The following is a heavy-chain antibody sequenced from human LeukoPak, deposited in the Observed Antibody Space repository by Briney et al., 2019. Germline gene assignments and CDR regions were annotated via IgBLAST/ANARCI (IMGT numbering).Heavy chain of an antibody. Sequence: ASVKVSCKASGYTFTGYYMHWVRQAPGQGLEWMGRINPNSGGTNYAQKFQGRVTMTRDTSISTAYMELSRLRSDDTAVYYCARDTIAAAGNSYIGHAEYFQHWGQGTLDTVSS. J-gene: IGHJ1*01. CDR1: GYTFTGYY. D-gene: IGHD6-13*01. V-gene: IGHV1-2*06. CDR3: ARDTIAAAGNSYIGHAEYFQH. CDR2: INPNSGGT.